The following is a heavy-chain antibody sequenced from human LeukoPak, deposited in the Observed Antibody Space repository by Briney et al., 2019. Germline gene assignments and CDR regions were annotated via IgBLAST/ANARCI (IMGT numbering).Heavy chain of an antibody. CDR3: ARDPGSGWYLYYFDY. Sequence: SQTLSLTCTVSGGSISSGDYYWSWIRQPPGKGLEWIGYIYYSGSTNYNPSLKSRVTMSVDTSKNQFSLKLSSVTAADTAVYYCARDPGSGWYLYYFDYWGQGTLVTVSS. CDR1: GGSISSGDYY. CDR2: IYYSGST. D-gene: IGHD6-19*01. J-gene: IGHJ4*02. V-gene: IGHV4-30-4*01.